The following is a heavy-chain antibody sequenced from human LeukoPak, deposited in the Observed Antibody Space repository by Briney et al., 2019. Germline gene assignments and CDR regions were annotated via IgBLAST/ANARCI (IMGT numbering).Heavy chain of an antibody. D-gene: IGHD6-6*01. CDR3: AREFSGTSIAARVFNS. CDR1: GGSITSYY. Sequence: SETLSLTCTVSGGSITSYYWTYIRQPAGKGLEWIGRIHTSGSTNYNPSLKSRVTMSVDTSKNQFSLNLSSVTAADTAMYYCAREFSGTSIAARVFNSWGQGTLVTVSS. CDR2: IHTSGST. J-gene: IGHJ4*02. V-gene: IGHV4-4*07.